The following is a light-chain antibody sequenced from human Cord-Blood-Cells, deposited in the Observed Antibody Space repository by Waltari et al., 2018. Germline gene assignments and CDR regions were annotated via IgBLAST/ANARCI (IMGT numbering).Light chain of an antibody. CDR2: DVS. J-gene: IGLJ3*02. CDR3: SSYTSSSTWV. Sequence: QSALTQPASVSGSPGQSITISCTGTRSDVGCFNHVSWYQQHPGKAPKLMIYDVSNRPSGVSNRFSGSKSGNTASLTISGLQAEDEADYYCSSYTSSSTWVFGGGTKLTVL. CDR1: RSDVGCFNH. V-gene: IGLV2-14*03.